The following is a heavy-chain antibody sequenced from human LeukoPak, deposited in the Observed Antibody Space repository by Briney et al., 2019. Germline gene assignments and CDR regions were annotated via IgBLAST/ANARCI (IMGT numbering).Heavy chain of an antibody. CDR2: ISYDGSNK. D-gene: IGHD3-10*01. CDR1: GFTFSSYG. Sequence: GGSLRLSCAASGFTFSSYGVHWVRQAPGKGLEWVAVISYDGSNKYYADSVKGRFTISRDNSKNTLYLQMSSLRAEDTAVYYCAKDLRAYYYGSGSPDYWGQGTLVTVSS. CDR3: AKDLRAYYYGSGSPDY. J-gene: IGHJ4*02. V-gene: IGHV3-30*18.